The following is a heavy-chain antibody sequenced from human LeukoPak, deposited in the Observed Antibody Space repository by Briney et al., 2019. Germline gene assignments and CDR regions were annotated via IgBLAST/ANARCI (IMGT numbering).Heavy chain of an antibody. V-gene: IGHV1-69*13. Sequence: SVKVSCKTSGYNLTTYVLSWVRQAPGQGLEWMGGIIPIFGTANYAQKFQGRVTITADESTSTAYMELSSLRSEDTAVYYCARDAAAQFDYWGQGTLVTVSS. D-gene: IGHD2-2*01. J-gene: IGHJ4*02. CDR1: GYNLTTYV. CDR3: ARDAAAQFDY. CDR2: IIPIFGTA.